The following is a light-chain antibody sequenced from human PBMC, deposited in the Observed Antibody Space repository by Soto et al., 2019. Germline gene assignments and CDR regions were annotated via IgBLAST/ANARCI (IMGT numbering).Light chain of an antibody. CDR3: GAWDTSLSSGV. J-gene: IGLJ3*02. CDR2: EDD. Sequence: QSVLTQPPSVSAAPGQKVTISCSGSSSNIGNNFVSWYQHLPGTAPTLLIYEDDKRPSGIPDRFSGSKSGTSSTLGITGLQTGDEAVYYCGAWDTSLSSGVFGGGTKLTVL. CDR1: SSNIGNNF. V-gene: IGLV1-51*02.